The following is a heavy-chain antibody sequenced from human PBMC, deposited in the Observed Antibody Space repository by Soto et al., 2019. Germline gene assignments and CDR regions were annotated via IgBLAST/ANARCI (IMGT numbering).Heavy chain of an antibody. CDR1: GYTFSSYY. CDR3: ARGLGSCTNGVCRLFDY. Sequence: ASVKVSCKASGYTFSSYYIHWVRRAPGQGLEWMGIITPSGGTTSYTQKFQGRVTMTSDTSTSTVYMELSSLRSEDTAVYYCARGLGSCTNGVCRLFDYWGQGTQVTVSS. CDR2: ITPSGGTT. J-gene: IGHJ4*02. D-gene: IGHD2-8*01. V-gene: IGHV1-46*01.